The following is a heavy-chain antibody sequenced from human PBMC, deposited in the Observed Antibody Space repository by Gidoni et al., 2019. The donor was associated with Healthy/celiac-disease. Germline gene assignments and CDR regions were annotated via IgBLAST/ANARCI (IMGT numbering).Heavy chain of an antibody. CDR3: AKDPTTVPNYFDY. D-gene: IGHD4-17*01. Sequence: EVQLVESGGGLVQPGGSLGLSCAASGLPFSSYAMSWVRQAPGKGLEWVSAISGSGGSTYYADSVKGRFTISRDNSKNTLYLQMNSLRAEDTAVYYCAKDPTTVPNYFDYWGQGTLVTVSS. CDR1: GLPFSSYA. V-gene: IGHV3-23*04. J-gene: IGHJ4*02. CDR2: ISGSGGST.